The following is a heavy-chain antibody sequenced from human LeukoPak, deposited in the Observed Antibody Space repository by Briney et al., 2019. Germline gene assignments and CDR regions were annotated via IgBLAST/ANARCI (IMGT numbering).Heavy chain of an antibody. CDR2: MYDSGRT. J-gene: IGHJ3*02. D-gene: IGHD3-22*01. V-gene: IGHV4-59*08. CDR1: GGSISSHY. CDR3: GRLPDSRTEAVDI. Sequence: SETLSLTCTVSGGSISSHYWSWIRQPPGKGREWIGYMYDSGRTTYNTSLKRRVTISVNMSRNQFSLKLSSVTAADTAVYYCGRLPDSRTEAVDIWGQGTVVTVSS.